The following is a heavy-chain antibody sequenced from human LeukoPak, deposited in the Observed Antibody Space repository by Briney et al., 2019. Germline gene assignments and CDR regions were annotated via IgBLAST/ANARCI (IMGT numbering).Heavy chain of an antibody. J-gene: IGHJ4*02. Sequence: GGSLRLSCAASGFTFSSYAMSWVRRAPGKGLEWVSAISGSGGSTYYADSVKGRFTISRDNSKNTLYLQMNSLRAEDTAVYYCAKGTPLSGYYILFDYWGQGTLVTVSS. CDR2: ISGSGGST. D-gene: IGHD3-22*01. CDR1: GFTFSSYA. CDR3: AKGTPLSGYYILFDY. V-gene: IGHV3-23*01.